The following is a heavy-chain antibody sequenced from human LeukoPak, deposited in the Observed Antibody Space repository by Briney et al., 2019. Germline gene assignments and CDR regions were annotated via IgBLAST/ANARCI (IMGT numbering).Heavy chain of an antibody. CDR1: GVSLSSSSSY. CDR3: LKDFGHHRIDY. CDR2: VCWRGSA. Sequence: PSGTLSLTCAVSGVSLSSSSSYWGWVRQPPGQGRGWGVSVCWRGSAYYNPAGTSLKSRVTISADPSTDQFSLKRTSVSAAYTAMYYCLKDFGHHRIDYGGQGNLVTVSS. V-gene: IGHV4-39*02. J-gene: IGHJ4*02. D-gene: IGHD1-14*01.